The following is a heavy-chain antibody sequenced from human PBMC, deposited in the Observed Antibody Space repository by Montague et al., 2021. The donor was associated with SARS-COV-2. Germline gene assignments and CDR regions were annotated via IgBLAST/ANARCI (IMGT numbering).Heavy chain of an antibody. J-gene: IGHJ4*02. Sequence: SETLSLTCTVSGGSISSYYWSWIRQPPGKGLEWMGNIYYSGSTNSNPSPKSRVAISVDTSKNQFSLKLSPVTAADTAVYYCARHALGYFDWLNEGYFDYWGQGTLVTVSS. CDR1: GGSISSYY. D-gene: IGHD3-9*01. CDR3: ARHALGYFDWLNEGYFDY. CDR2: IYYSGST. V-gene: IGHV4-59*08.